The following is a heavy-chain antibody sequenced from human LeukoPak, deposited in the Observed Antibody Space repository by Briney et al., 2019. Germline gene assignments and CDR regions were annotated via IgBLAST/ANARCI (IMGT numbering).Heavy chain of an antibody. Sequence: GGSLRLSCAASGFTFSSYGMHWVRQAPGKGLEWVAVISYDGSNKYYEDSVKGRFTISRDNSKNTLYLQMNSLRAEDTAVYYCAKDRDYGDYNPQWYGKDVWGQGTTVTVSS. CDR2: ISYDGSNK. CDR3: AKDRDYGDYNPQWYGKDV. D-gene: IGHD4-17*01. V-gene: IGHV3-30*18. J-gene: IGHJ6*02. CDR1: GFTFSSYG.